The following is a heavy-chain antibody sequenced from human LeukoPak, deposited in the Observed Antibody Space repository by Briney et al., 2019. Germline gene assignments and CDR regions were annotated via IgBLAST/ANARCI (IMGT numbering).Heavy chain of an antibody. CDR1: GGSFSGYY. V-gene: IGHV4-34*01. Sequence: PSETLSLTCAVYGGSFSGYYWSWIRQPPGNGLEWIGEINHSGSTNYNPSLKSRVTISVDTSKNQFSLKLSSVTAADTAVYYCARVGYSSSWDLDYWGQGTLVTVSS. D-gene: IGHD6-13*01. J-gene: IGHJ4*02. CDR3: ARVGYSSSWDLDY. CDR2: INHSGST.